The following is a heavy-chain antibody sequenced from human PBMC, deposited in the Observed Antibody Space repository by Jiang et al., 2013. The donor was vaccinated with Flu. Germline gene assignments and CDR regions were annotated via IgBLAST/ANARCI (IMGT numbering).Heavy chain of an antibody. CDR3: ARARQYCSSTDCYSWYFDL. J-gene: IGHJ2*01. D-gene: IGHD2-2*01. Sequence: GAEVKKPGASVKVSCKASGYTFTSYAIHWVRQAPGQRLEHMGWINAGNGKTKFSQGFQDRVAITRDTSASTAYMQLGSLRSEDTAVYYCARARQYCSSTDCYSWYFDLWGRGTLVSVSS. CDR1: GYTFTSYA. CDR2: INAGNGKT. V-gene: IGHV1-3*03.